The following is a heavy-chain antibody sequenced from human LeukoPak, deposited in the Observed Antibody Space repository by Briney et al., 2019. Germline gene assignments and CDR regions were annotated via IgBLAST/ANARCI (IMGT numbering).Heavy chain of an antibody. Sequence: PSQTLSLTCAVSGGSISSGGYSWSWIRQPPGKGLEWIGYIYHSGSTYYNPSLKSRVTISVDRSKNQFSLRLTSVSAADTAVYYCTRAYWIGFHFDSWGQGILVSVSS. CDR2: IYHSGST. D-gene: IGHD3-3*01. J-gene: IGHJ4*02. CDR3: TRAYWIGFHFDS. V-gene: IGHV4-30-2*01. CDR1: GGSISSGGYS.